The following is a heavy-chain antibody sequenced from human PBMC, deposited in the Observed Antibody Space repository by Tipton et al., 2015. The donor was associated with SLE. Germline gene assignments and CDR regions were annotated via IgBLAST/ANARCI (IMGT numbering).Heavy chain of an antibody. J-gene: IGHJ4*02. CDR3: ARYYDCWSGYWFDY. CDR2: IYTSGST. D-gene: IGHD3-3*01. Sequence: LRLSCTVSGGSISSYYWRWIRQPAGKGLEWIGRIYTSGSTNYNPSLTRRVTMSVDTSKNQFSLKLGSVTAADTAVYYCARYYDCWSGYWFDYWGQGTLVTVSS. CDR1: GGSISSYY. V-gene: IGHV4-4*07.